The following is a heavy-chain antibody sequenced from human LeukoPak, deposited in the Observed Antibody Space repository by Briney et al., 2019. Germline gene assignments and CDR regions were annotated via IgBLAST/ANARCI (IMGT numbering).Heavy chain of an antibody. V-gene: IGHV3-48*02. J-gene: IGHJ4*02. D-gene: IGHD5-12*01. CDR3: ARDEGFSGYGPYYFNN. Sequence: PGGSLRLSCAASVFTLSNYNMRWVRQAPWKGLEWISYISAGGGTIHYADSVRGRFTVSRDTAKASLYLQMDSLRDDDTAVYFCARDEGFSGYGPYYFNNWGQGTLVTVSS. CDR2: ISAGGGTI. CDR1: VFTLSNYN.